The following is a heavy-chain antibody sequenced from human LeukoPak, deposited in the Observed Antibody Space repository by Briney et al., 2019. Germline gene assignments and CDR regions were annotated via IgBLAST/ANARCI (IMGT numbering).Heavy chain of an antibody. Sequence: GASVKVSCKASGGTFSSYAISWVRQAPGQGLEWMGGIIPIFGTANYAQKFQGRVTITADESTSTAYKELSSLRSEDTAVYYCARVGSGYDFFDYWGQGTLVTVSS. J-gene: IGHJ4*02. CDR1: GGTFSSYA. D-gene: IGHD3/OR15-3a*01. CDR2: IIPIFGTA. V-gene: IGHV1-69*13. CDR3: ARVGSGYDFFDY.